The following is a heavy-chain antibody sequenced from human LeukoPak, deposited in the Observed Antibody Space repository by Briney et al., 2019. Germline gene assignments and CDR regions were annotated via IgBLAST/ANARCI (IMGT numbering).Heavy chain of an antibody. CDR3: AKGANYYYDSSGYATFDY. CDR1: GFTFSSYA. D-gene: IGHD3-22*01. J-gene: IGHJ4*02. Sequence: GGSLRLSCAASGFTFSSYAMSWVRQAPGKGLEWVSAISGSGGSTYYADSVKGRFTIPRDNSKNTLYLQMNSLRAEDTAVYYCAKGANYYYDSSGYATFDYWGQGTLVTVSS. V-gene: IGHV3-23*01. CDR2: ISGSGGST.